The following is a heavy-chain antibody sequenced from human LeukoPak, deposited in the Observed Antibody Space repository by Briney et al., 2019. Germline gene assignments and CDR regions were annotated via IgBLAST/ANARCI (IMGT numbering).Heavy chain of an antibody. Sequence: GSLRLSCAASGFTFSDYYMSWIRQPPGKGLEWIGSIYYSGSTYYNPSLKSRVTILVDTSKNQFSLKLSSVTAADTAVYYCARDLHGMDVWGQGTTVTVSS. J-gene: IGHJ6*02. V-gene: IGHV4-38-2*02. CDR2: IYYSGST. CDR3: ARDLHGMDV. CDR1: GFTFSDYY.